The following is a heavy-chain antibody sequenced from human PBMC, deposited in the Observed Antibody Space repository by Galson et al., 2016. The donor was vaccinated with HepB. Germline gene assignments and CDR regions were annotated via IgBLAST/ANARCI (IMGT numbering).Heavy chain of an antibody. D-gene: IGHD4-23*01. CDR1: GFTFTSYD. V-gene: IGHV3-30*18. Sequence: SLRLSCAASGFTFTSYDMHWVRQAPGKGLEWVAGISYHENNKYYGDSVKGRFTISRDNSRNTLYLQMNSLRSEDKAVYYGAKGCKSGNCKIAEFEYWGQGTLVTVSS. CDR3: AKGCKSGNCKIAEFEY. CDR2: ISYHENNK. J-gene: IGHJ4*02.